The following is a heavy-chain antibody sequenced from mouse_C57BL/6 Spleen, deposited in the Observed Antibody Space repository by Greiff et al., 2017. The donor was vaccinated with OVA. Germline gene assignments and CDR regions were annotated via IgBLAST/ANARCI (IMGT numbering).Heavy chain of an antibody. D-gene: IGHD2-4*01. CDR2: IYPGDGDT. Sequence: VQLVESGAELVKPGASVKISCKASGYAFSSYWMNWVKQRPGKGLEWIGQIYPGDGDTNYNGKFKGKATLTADKSSSTAYMQLSSLTSEDSAVYFCARTYDYDGGAMDYWGQGTSVTVSS. CDR3: ARTYDYDGGAMDY. CDR1: GYAFSSYW. V-gene: IGHV1-80*01. J-gene: IGHJ4*01.